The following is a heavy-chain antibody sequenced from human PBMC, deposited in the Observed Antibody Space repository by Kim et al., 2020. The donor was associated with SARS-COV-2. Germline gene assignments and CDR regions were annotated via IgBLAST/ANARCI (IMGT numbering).Heavy chain of an antibody. CDR2: INSDGTTT. V-gene: IGHV3-74*01. CDR3: ARRQFTSGWYHFDY. J-gene: IGHJ4*02. D-gene: IGHD6-19*01. CDR1: GFTFSSHW. Sequence: GGSLRLSCAASGFTFSSHWMHWVRQAPGKGLVWVSRINSDGTTTSYGDSVKGRFTISRDNAKNTLYLQMNSLRAEDTAVYYCARRQFTSGWYHFDYWGKG.